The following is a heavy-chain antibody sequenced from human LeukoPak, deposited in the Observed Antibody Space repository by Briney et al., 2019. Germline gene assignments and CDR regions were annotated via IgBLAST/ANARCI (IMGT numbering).Heavy chain of an antibody. CDR2: ISSSSSTI. D-gene: IGHD2-2*01. J-gene: IGHJ6*03. CDR3: ARDGDCSSTSCYAGWPPYYYYYYYMDV. CDR1: GFTFSSYE. Sequence: PGGSLRLSCAASGFTFSSYEMNWVRQAPGKGLEWVSYISSSSSTIYYADSVKGRFTISRDNAKNSLYLQMNSLRAEDTAVYYCARDGDCSSTSCYAGWPPYYYYYYYMDVWGKGTTVTVS. V-gene: IGHV3-48*01.